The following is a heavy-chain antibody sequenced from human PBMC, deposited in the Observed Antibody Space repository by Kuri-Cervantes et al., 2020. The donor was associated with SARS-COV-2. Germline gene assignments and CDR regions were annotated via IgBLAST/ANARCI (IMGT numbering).Heavy chain of an antibody. Sequence: LSLTCVASGFTFSAYTLNWVRQAPGKALEWVSSISGSGSYIYYADSMRGRFTISKESGENSLYLHMNSLRGDDTAVYYCARVAGEGPIYYYYMDVWGKGTTVTVSS. V-gene: IGHV3-21*01. CDR1: GFTFSAYT. CDR3: ARVAGEGPIYYYYMDV. D-gene: IGHD3-10*01. J-gene: IGHJ6*03. CDR2: ISGSGSYI.